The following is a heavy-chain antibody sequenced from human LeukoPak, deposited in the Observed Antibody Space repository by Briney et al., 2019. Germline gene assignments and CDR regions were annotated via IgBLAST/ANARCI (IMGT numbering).Heavy chain of an antibody. Sequence: GASAKVSCKASGYTFTNYGISWVRQAPGQGLEWMGWISAYNGNTNYAQKLQDRVTMTTDTSTSTAYMELRSLRSDDTAVYYCARKHFDWLSSMDVWGQGTTVTVSS. CDR1: GYTFTNYG. V-gene: IGHV1-18*01. D-gene: IGHD3-9*01. CDR3: ARKHFDWLSSMDV. J-gene: IGHJ6*02. CDR2: ISAYNGNT.